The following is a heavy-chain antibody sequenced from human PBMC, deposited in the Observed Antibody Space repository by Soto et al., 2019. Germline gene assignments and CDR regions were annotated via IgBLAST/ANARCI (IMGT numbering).Heavy chain of an antibody. CDR2: IWYDGSNK. Sequence: ESGGGVVQPGRSLRLSCAASGFTFSSYGMHWVRQAPGKGLEWVAVIWYDGSNKYYADSVKGRFTISRDNSKNTLYLQMNSLRAEDTAVYYCARELGSGSYMVLDYYGMDVWGQGTTVTVSS. CDR3: ARELGSGSYMVLDYYGMDV. V-gene: IGHV3-33*01. D-gene: IGHD3-10*01. CDR1: GFTFSSYG. J-gene: IGHJ6*02.